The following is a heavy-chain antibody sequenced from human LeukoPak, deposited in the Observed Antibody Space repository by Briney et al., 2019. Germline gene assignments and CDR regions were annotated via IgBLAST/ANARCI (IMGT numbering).Heavy chain of an antibody. D-gene: IGHD3-22*01. J-gene: IGHJ3*02. V-gene: IGHV1-69*04. Sequence: ASVKVSCKASGGTFSSYAISWVRQALGQGLEWMGRIIPILGIANYAQKFQGRVTITADKSTSTAYMELSSLRSEDTAVYYCARDDYDSSGYYYKAFDIWGQGTMVTVSS. CDR1: GGTFSSYA. CDR2: IIPILGIA. CDR3: ARDDYDSSGYYYKAFDI.